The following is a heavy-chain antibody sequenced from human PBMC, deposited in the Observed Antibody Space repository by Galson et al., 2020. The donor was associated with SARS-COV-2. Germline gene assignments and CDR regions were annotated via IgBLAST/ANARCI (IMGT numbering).Heavy chain of an antibody. CDR3: ARSARLYYYGSGYDY. CDR1: GGSFSGYY. D-gene: IGHD3-10*01. V-gene: IGHV4-34*01. Sequence: SETLSLTCAVYGGSFSGYYWSWIRQPPGKGLEWIGEINHSGSTNYNPSLKSRVTISVDTSKNQFSLKLSSVTAADTAVYYCARSARLYYYGSGYDYWGQGTLVTVSS. J-gene: IGHJ4*02. CDR2: INHSGST.